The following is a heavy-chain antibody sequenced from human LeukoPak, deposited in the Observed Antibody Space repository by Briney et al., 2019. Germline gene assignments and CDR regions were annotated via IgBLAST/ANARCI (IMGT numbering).Heavy chain of an antibody. CDR2: IYYSGST. J-gene: IGHJ4*02. D-gene: IGHD6-6*01. V-gene: IGHV4-39*07. Sequence: SETLSHTCTVSGGSISSSSYYWGWIRQPPGKGLEWIGSIYYSGSTYYNPSLKSRVTISVDTSKNQFSLKLSSVTAADTAVYYCAREGSKKYSSSVFDYWGQGTLVTVSS. CDR1: GGSISSSSYY. CDR3: AREGSKKYSSSVFDY.